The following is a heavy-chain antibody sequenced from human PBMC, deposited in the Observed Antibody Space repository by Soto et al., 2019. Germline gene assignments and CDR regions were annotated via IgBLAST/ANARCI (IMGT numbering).Heavy chain of an antibody. V-gene: IGHV3-23*01. CDR1: GFTFGNFG. D-gene: IGHD2-21*02. CDR2: ISGGGGST. J-gene: IGHJ3*01. CDR3: AKGFIVVVTVIRPDDAFDV. Sequence: EVQLLESGGGLVQPGGSLRLSCAASGFTFGNFGMNWVRQAPGKGLEWVAGISGGGGSTYYADSVKGRFTISRDPSKNTIFREMNSLRAEDTAVYYCAKGFIVVVTVIRPDDAFDVWGQGTLVTVSS.